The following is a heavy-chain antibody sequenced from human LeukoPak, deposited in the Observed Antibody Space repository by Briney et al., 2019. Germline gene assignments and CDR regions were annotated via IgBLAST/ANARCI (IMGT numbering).Heavy chain of an antibody. Sequence: GGSLRLSCAASGFTFDDYATHWVRQAPGKGLEWVAVISYDGSNKYYADSVKGRFTISRDNSKNTLYLQMNSLRAEDTAVYYCARETDYAVDYWGQGTLVTVSS. CDR1: GFTFDDYA. CDR3: ARETDYAVDY. D-gene: IGHD4-17*01. J-gene: IGHJ4*02. V-gene: IGHV3-30*04. CDR2: ISYDGSNK.